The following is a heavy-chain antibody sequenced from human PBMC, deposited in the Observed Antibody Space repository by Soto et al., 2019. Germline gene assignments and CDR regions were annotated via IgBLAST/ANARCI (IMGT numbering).Heavy chain of an antibody. CDR1: GGSISSGDYY. Sequence: QVQLQESGPGLVKPSQTLSLTCTVSGGSISSGDYYWSWIRQPPGKGLEWIGYIYYSGSTYYNPSLKSRVTISVDTSKNQFSLKLSSVTAADTAVYYCARAIPEERYYDSSGHHPDYWGQGTLVTVSS. CDR3: ARAIPEERYYDSSGHHPDY. D-gene: IGHD3-22*01. CDR2: IYYSGST. V-gene: IGHV4-30-4*01. J-gene: IGHJ4*02.